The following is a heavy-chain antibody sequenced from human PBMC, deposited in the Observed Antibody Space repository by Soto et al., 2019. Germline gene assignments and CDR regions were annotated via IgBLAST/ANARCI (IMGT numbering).Heavy chain of an antibody. J-gene: IGHJ4*02. D-gene: IGHD6-6*01. Sequence: SETLSLTCTVSGGSISSYYWSWIRQPPGKGLEWIGYIYYSGSTNYHPSLKSRVTISVDTSKNQFSLKLSSVTAADTAVYYCARDMGEYSSSFDYWGQGTLVTVSS. CDR3: ARDMGEYSSSFDY. V-gene: IGHV4-59*01. CDR2: IYYSGST. CDR1: GGSISSYY.